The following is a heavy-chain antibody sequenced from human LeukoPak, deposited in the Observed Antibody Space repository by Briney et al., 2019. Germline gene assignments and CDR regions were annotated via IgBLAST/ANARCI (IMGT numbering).Heavy chain of an antibody. V-gene: IGHV3-21*01. J-gene: IGHJ3*02. CDR2: ISSSRSSYI. Sequence: GGSLRLSCAASGFTFSNYNMNWVGQAPGKGLEWVSTISSSRSSYIYYADSVKGRFTISRDSAKNSLYLQMNSLRADDTAVYYCARTSLNAYDIWGQGTRVIVSS. D-gene: IGHD1-1*01. CDR1: GFTFSNYN. CDR3: ARTSLNAYDI.